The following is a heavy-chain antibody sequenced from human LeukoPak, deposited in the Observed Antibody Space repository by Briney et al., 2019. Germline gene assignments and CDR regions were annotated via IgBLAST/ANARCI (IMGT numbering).Heavy chain of an antibody. V-gene: IGHV3-23*01. CDR3: AKDYKVRSGEPPVDY. CDR1: GFTFNNYA. D-gene: IGHD7-27*01. J-gene: IGHJ4*02. Sequence: GRSLRLSCAASGFTFNNYAMSWFRPAPGKGLEWVAGIIESGSGAWYADSVKGRFTISRDNSKNTLYLEMISLRADDTAVYYCAKDYKVRSGEPPVDYWGQGTLVTVSS. CDR2: IIESGSGA.